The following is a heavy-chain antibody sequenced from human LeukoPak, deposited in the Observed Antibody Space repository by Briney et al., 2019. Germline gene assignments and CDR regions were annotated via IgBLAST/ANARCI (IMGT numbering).Heavy chain of an antibody. D-gene: IGHD4-11*01. CDR1: GFTFSNYA. CDR2: ISGSGGTT. V-gene: IGHV3-23*01. CDR3: AKDRYSNYGNWFDP. Sequence: PGGSLRLSCAASGFTFSNYAMNWVRQAPGKGLEWVSGISGSGGTTYYADSVKGRFTISRDNSKNTLYLQMISLRAEDTDVYYCAKDRYSNYGNWFDPWGQGTLVTVFS. J-gene: IGHJ5*02.